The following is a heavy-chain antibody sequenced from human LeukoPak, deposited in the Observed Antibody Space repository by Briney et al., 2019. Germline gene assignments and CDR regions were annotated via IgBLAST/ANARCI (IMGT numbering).Heavy chain of an antibody. Sequence: GGSLRLSCAASGFTFSSYAMHWVRQAPGKGLEWVAVISYDGSNKYYADSVKGRFTISRDNSKNTLYLQMNSLRAEDTAVYYCARSMVRGVNYYYYMDVWGKGTTVTVSS. CDR1: GFTFSSYA. J-gene: IGHJ6*03. D-gene: IGHD3-10*01. V-gene: IGHV3-30-3*01. CDR2: ISYDGSNK. CDR3: ARSMVRGVNYYYYMDV.